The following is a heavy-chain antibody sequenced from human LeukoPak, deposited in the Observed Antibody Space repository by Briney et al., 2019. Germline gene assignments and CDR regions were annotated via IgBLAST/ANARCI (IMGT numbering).Heavy chain of an antibody. J-gene: IGHJ4*02. CDR1: GFTFSSYG. CDR2: IWYDGSNK. D-gene: IGHD2-2*01. Sequence: PGGSLRLSCAASGFTFSSYGMHWVRQAPGKGLEWVAVIWYDGSNKYYADSVKGRFTISRDNSKNTLYLQMNSLRAEDTAVYYCAKDLTSHGRCPSCTLDYWGQGTLVTVSS. CDR3: AKDLTSHGRCPSCTLDY. V-gene: IGHV3-33*06.